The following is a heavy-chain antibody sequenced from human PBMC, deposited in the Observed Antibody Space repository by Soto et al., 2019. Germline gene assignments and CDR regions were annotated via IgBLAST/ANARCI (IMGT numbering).Heavy chain of an antibody. D-gene: IGHD2-15*01. J-gene: IGHJ6*02. V-gene: IGHV4-30-4*01. CDR3: ARYCSGGSCYPYYYYGLDV. CDR1: GGSISSGNYY. Sequence: QVQLQESGPGLVKPSQTLSLTCTVSGGSISSGNYYWSWIRQPPGKGLEWIGYIYYSGSTYYSPSLKSRVTISVDTSKNQFSLKLSSVTAADTAVYYCARYCSGGSCYPYYYYGLDVLGQGTTVTVSS. CDR2: IYYSGST.